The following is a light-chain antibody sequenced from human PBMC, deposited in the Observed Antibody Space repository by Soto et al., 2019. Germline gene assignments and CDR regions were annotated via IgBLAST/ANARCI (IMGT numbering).Light chain of an antibody. CDR1: QSVSNNY. CDR3: QQSSSLWK. Sequence: EIVLTQSPGTLSLSPGERATLSCRTSQSVSNNYLAWYQQKPGQAPRLLIYGASSRATGIPDRFSGSGSGTDFTLSSSRLEPEDFAVYYCQQSSSLWKSGQGPKVDI. J-gene: IGKJ1*01. V-gene: IGKV3-20*01. CDR2: GAS.